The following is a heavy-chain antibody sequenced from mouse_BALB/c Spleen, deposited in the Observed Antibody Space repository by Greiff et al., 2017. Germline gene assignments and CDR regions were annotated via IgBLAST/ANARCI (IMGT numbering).Heavy chain of an antibody. J-gene: IGHJ3*01. CDR3: ARDYDGYLSWFAY. V-gene: IGHV2-9*02. D-gene: IGHD2-3*01. CDR1: GFSLTSYG. Sequence: VKLEESGPGLVAPSQSLSITCTVSGFSLTSYGVHWVRQPPGKGLEWLGVIWAGGSTNYNSALMSRLSISKDNSKSQVFLKMNSLQTDDTAMYYCARDYDGYLSWFAYWGQGTLVTVSA. CDR2: IWAGGST.